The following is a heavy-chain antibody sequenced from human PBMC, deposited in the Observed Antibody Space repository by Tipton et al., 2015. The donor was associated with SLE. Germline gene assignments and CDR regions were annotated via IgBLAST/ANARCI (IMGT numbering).Heavy chain of an antibody. Sequence: QSGAEVKKAGASVKVSCKASGYTFTSNGIAWVRQAPGQGLEWVGWISAYNGHTDYAQKFQGRVTMTTDTSTNTAYMDLRSLRSDDTAVYYCVRDYGPPPRIDVWGQGTRVTVSS. D-gene: IGHD4-17*01. J-gene: IGHJ5*02. CDR2: ISAYNGHT. CDR1: GYTFTSNG. CDR3: VRDYGPPPRIDV. V-gene: IGHV1-18*01.